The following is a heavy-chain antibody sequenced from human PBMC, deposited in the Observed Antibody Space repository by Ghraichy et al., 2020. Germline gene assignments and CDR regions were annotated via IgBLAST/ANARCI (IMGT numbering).Heavy chain of an antibody. CDR3: ARDSRFIAAAGTKVVVYYYMDV. CDR2: INSDGSST. V-gene: IGHV3-74*01. Sequence: LSLTCAASGFTFSSYWMHWVRQAPGKGLVWVSRINSDGSSTSYADSVKGRFTIFRDNAKNTLYLQMNSLRAEDTAVYYCARDSRFIAAAGTKVVVYYYMDVWGKGTTVTVSS. CDR1: GFTFSSYW. D-gene: IGHD6-13*01. J-gene: IGHJ6*03.